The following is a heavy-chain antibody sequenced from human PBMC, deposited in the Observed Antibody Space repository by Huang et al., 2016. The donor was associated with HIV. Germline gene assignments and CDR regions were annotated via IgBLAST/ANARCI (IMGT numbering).Heavy chain of an antibody. D-gene: IGHD3-10*01. Sequence: QVQLVQSGAEMKKPGSSVKVSCTAPGGTFSSYGIRWVRQAPGQGLGWMGGIVPSFRRTDYAQKFQGRLTITADESTSTAYMELSSLRSQDSAIYFCARGVFDGVWSGDLLPHFYYMDVWGKGTTVTVSS. CDR1: GGTFSSYG. V-gene: IGHV1-69*13. CDR2: IVPSFRRT. CDR3: ARGVFDGVWSGDLLPHFYYMDV. J-gene: IGHJ6*03.